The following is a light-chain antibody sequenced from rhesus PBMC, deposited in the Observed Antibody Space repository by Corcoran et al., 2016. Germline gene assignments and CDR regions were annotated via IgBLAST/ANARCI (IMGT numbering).Light chain of an antibody. CDR1: QDITNS. V-gene: IGKV1-32*02. Sequence: DIQMSQSPSSLSASIVDRVTLTCRASQDITNSLNWYQQKAGKTPNLLIYYANTLASWVPSRFSGSGSGTEFTLTSSSLQPEDFATYYCKQGNSKPLTFGGGTKVELK. CDR2: YAN. CDR3: KQGNSKPLT. J-gene: IGKJ4*01.